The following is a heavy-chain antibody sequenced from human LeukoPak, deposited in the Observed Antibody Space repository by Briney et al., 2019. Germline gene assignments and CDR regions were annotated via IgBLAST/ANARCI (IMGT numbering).Heavy chain of an antibody. CDR1: GFTLSSYN. V-gene: IGHV3-21*01. Sequence: GGSLRLSCVASGFTLSSYNMESGRQAPGRRLEWVSSISWLNIDIEYADSVKGRLTISRDNDKKSLYLEMNSLRVEHTAVYYCARGPRSSLVGDDYWGQGTLVTVSS. J-gene: IGHJ4*02. CDR3: ARGPRSSLVGDDY. CDR2: ISWLNIDI. D-gene: IGHD1-26*01.